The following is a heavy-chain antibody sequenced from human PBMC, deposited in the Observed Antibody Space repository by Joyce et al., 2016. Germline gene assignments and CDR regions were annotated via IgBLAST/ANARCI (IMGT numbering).Heavy chain of an antibody. CDR2: ISPGDSDT. D-gene: IGHD6-19*01. V-gene: IGHV5-51*01. J-gene: IGHJ4*02. Sequence: EVQLVQSGSEVKKPGESLRISCQGSGYTFSSYWIGWVRQMPGKGLEYMGIISPGDSDTIYSPSFEGHVTFSADNSINTAYLHWDSLKTSDTAIYYCARGQQWLFDYWGQGILVTVSS. CDR3: ARGQQWLFDY. CDR1: GYTFSSYW.